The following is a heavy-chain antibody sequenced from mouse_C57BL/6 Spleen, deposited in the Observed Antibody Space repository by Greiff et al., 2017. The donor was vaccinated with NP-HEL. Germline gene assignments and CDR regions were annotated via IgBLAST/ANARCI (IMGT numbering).Heavy chain of an antibody. Sequence: VQLQQSGPELVKPGASVRISCKASGYSFTDYNMNWVKQSNGKSLEWIGVINPNYGTTSYNQKFKGKATLTVDQSSSTAYMQLNSLTSEDSAVYYCARSYYSNSYWYFDVWGTGTTVTVSS. CDR3: ARSYYSNSYWYFDV. CDR2: INPNYGTT. CDR1: GYSFTDYN. J-gene: IGHJ1*03. D-gene: IGHD2-5*01. V-gene: IGHV1-39*01.